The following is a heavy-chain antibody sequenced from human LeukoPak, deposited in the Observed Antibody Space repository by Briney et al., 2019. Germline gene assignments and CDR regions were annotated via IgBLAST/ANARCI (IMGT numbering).Heavy chain of an antibody. D-gene: IGHD6-19*01. CDR2: ITTTSNSI. CDR1: GFTFSIYT. CDR3: ARDVAGWVGTPGHAFDL. J-gene: IGHJ3*01. V-gene: IGHV3-21*01. Sequence: GGSLRLSCAASGFTFSIYTMNWVRQAPGKGLEWVSSITTTSNSIYYADSAKGRFTISRDNAKNSLYLQVNSLRAEDTAVYYCARDVAGWVGTPGHAFDLWGQGTVVTVSS.